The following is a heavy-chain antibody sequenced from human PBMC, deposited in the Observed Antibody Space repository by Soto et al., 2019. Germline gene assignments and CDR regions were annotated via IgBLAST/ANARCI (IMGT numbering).Heavy chain of an antibody. CDR1: GYIFTNNG. D-gene: IGHD2-8*01. V-gene: IGHV1-18*01. J-gene: IGHJ6*02. CDR2: ISAYNGNT. Sequence: QVQLVQSGAEVKKPGASMKVSCKASGYIFTNNGITWVRQAPGQGLEWMGWISAYNGNTNYAQKLKGRVTMTTDTSTSKAYMELRSLRSDDTAVYYCARDQAYGMDVWGQGTTVTVSS. CDR3: ARDQAYGMDV.